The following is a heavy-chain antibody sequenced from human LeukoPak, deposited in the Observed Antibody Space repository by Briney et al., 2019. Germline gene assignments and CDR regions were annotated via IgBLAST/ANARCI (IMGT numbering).Heavy chain of an antibody. CDR2: IYSGGST. CDR3: ARDRGGRGLDY. CDR1: GFTFSSNY. D-gene: IGHD4-23*01. Sequence: GGSLRLSCAASGFTFSSNYMSWVRQAPGKGLEWVSVIYSGGSTYYADAVKGRFTISRDNSKNTLYLQMNSLRAEDTAVYYCARDRGGRGLDYWGQGTLVTVSS. J-gene: IGHJ4*02. V-gene: IGHV3-66*01.